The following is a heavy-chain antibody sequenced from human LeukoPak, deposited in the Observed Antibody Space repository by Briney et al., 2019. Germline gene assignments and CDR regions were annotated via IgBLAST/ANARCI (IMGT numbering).Heavy chain of an antibody. J-gene: IGHJ6*03. Sequence: GGSLRLSCKGSGYSFTSYWIGWVRQMPGKGLEWMGITYPGDSDTRYSPSFQGQVTISADKSISTAYLQWSSLKASDTAIYYCARHFHHYYMDVWGKGTTVTVSS. CDR2: TYPGDSDT. CDR3: ARHFHHYYMDV. CDR1: GYSFTSYW. V-gene: IGHV5-51*01.